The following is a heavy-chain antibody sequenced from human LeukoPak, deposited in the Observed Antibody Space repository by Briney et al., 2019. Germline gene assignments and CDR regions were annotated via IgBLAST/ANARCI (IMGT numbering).Heavy chain of an antibody. J-gene: IGHJ4*02. CDR3: ARGPYYGDYFDY. D-gene: IGHD4-17*01. V-gene: IGHV4-39*01. CDR2: IFYSGST. CDR1: GASIRSSSYY. Sequence: PSETLSLTCTVSGASIRSSSYYWGWIRQPPGRGLEWMGSIFYSGSTYYNPSIKSRVTISVDTSKNQLSLKLRSVTAADTAVYYCARGPYYGDYFDYWGQGTLVTVSS.